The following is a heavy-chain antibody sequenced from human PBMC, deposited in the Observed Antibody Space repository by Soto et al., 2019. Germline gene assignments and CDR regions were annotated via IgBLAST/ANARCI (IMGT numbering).Heavy chain of an antibody. CDR3: ARDRSIAVAGSYWYFVR. D-gene: IGHD6-19*01. CDR2: IIPIFGTA. J-gene: IGHJ2*01. V-gene: IGHV1-69*06. Sequence: GYSVQVSCKASGGTFSSYAISWVRQAPGQGLEWMGGIIPIFGTANYAQKFQGRVTITADKSTSTAYVELSSLRSEDTAGYYCARDRSIAVAGSYWYFVRWGRGTLVTVYS. CDR1: GGTFSSYA.